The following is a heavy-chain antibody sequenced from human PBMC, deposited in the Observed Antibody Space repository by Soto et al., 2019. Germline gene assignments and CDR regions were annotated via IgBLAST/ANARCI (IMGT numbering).Heavy chain of an antibody. Sequence: GGSLRLSCAASGFTFSSYGMHWVRQAPGKGLEWVAVISYDGSNKYYADSVKGRFTISRDNSKNTLYLQMNSLRAEDTAVYYCAKDRPPYSSSWVFDYWGQGTLVTVSS. CDR2: ISYDGSNK. V-gene: IGHV3-30*18. CDR3: AKDRPPYSSSWVFDY. D-gene: IGHD6-13*01. J-gene: IGHJ4*02. CDR1: GFTFSSYG.